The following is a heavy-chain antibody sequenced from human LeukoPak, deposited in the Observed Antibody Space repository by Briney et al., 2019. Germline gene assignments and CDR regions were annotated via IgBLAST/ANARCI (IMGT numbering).Heavy chain of an antibody. J-gene: IGHJ6*03. CDR3: ARGWKVQLELRPYYYYYMDV. Sequence: ASVKVSCKASGYTFTSYDINWVRQATGQGLEWMGWMNPNSGNTGYAQKFQGRVTMTRNTSISTAYMELSSLRSEDTAVYYCARGWKVQLELRPYYYYYMDVWGKGTTVTVSS. CDR2: MNPNSGNT. D-gene: IGHD1-7*01. V-gene: IGHV1-8*01. CDR1: GYTFTSYD.